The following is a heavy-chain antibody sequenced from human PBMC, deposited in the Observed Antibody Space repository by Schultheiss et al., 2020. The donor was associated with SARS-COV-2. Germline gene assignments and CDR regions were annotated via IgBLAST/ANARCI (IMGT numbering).Heavy chain of an antibody. V-gene: IGHV4-38-2*02. CDR2: IYYSGST. Sequence: SETLSLTCAVSGYSISSGYYWGWIRQPPGKGLEWIGYIYYSGSTNYNPSLKSRVTISVDKSKNQFSLKLSSVTAADTAVYYCARDDSKPSIAAAFGPYGMDVWGQGTTVTVSS. CDR1: GYSISSGYY. D-gene: IGHD6-13*01. CDR3: ARDDSKPSIAAAFGPYGMDV. J-gene: IGHJ6*02.